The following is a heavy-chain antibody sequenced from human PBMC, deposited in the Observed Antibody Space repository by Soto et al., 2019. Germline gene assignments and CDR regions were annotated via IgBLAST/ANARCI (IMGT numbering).Heavy chain of an antibody. Sequence: EVQLVEPGGDLVQSGGSLSLSGAASGFTFSTYGITCVRQDPGKGPAWVASIKGQGSEKRHVDSVKGSFTISRDKGNNSLFLEMSRVRGEARAVYYCARVNKVTGDAFDIWGQGTMVTVSA. J-gene: IGHJ3*02. V-gene: IGHV3-7*04. CDR2: IKGQGSEK. D-gene: IGHD2-21*02. CDR1: GFTFSTYG. CDR3: ARVNKVTGDAFDI.